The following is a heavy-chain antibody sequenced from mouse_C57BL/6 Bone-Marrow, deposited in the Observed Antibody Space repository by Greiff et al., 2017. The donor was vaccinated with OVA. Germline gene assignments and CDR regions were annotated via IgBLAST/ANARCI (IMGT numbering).Heavy chain of an antibody. CDR3: AKGRFPFDY. Sequence: EVHLVESGPELVKPGASVKISCKASGYSFTGYYMNWVKQSPEKSLEWIGEINPSTGGTTYNQKFKAKATLTVDKSSSTAYMQLKSLTSEDSAVYYCAKGRFPFDYWGQGTTLTVSS. V-gene: IGHV1-42*01. D-gene: IGHD3-3*01. J-gene: IGHJ2*01. CDR2: INPSTGGT. CDR1: GYSFTGYY.